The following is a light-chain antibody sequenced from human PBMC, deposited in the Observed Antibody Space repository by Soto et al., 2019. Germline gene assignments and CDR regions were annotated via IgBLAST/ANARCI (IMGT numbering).Light chain of an antibody. CDR3: QQKNNWPPYT. Sequence: EIVMTQSPATLSVSPGERATLSCRASQSVSSNLAWYQQKPGQAPRLLIYGASTRATGIPARFSGSGSGTEVTLTISSMQSADVAVYYCQQKNNWPPYTFGQGTKLEIK. CDR1: QSVSSN. V-gene: IGKV3-15*01. J-gene: IGKJ2*01. CDR2: GAS.